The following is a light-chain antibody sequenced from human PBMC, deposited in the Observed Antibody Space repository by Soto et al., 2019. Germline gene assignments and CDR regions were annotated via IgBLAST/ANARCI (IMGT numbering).Light chain of an antibody. J-gene: IGKJ1*01. CDR2: KAS. CDR3: QQYNDNWT. Sequence: DIQMTQSPSTLSASVGDRVTITCRASQSISSWLAWYQQKPGKAPKLLIYKASTLQSGVPSRFSGSGSGTEFPLAIRSLQPDDSATYYCQQYNDNWTLGQGTKVEIK. CDR1: QSISSW. V-gene: IGKV1-5*03.